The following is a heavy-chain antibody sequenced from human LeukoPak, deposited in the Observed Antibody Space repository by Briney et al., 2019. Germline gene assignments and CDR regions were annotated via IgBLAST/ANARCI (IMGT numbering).Heavy chain of an antibody. V-gene: IGHV3-33*06. Sequence: GGSLRLSCAASGFTFSTYGMHWVRQAPGKGLEWVAIIWNDGNNKYYADSVKGRFTISRDNSKNTLYLQMDSLRAEDTGVYYCAKETSPSIGVACTGNWFDPWGQGTLVTVSP. CDR2: IWNDGNNK. CDR1: GFTFSTYG. J-gene: IGHJ5*02. CDR3: AKETSPSIGVACTGNWFDP. D-gene: IGHD6-19*01.